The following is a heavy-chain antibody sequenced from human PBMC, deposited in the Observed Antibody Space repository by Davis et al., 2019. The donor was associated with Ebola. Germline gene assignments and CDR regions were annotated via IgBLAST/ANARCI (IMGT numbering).Heavy chain of an antibody. CDR1: GFTFSSYA. CDR2: ISGSGGST. Sequence: PGGSLRLSCAASGFTFSSYAMSWVRQAPGKGLEWVSAISGSGGSTYYADSVKGRFTISRDNSKNTLYLQMNSLRAEDTAVYYCARVGCSSTSCYTGLEPPPDHYYFDYWGQGTLVTVSS. CDR3: ARVGCSSTSCYTGLEPPPDHYYFDY. D-gene: IGHD2-2*02. V-gene: IGHV3-23*01. J-gene: IGHJ4*02.